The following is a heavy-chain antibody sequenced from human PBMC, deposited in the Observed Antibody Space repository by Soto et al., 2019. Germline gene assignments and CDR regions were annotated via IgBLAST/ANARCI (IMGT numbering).Heavy chain of an antibody. D-gene: IGHD1-1*01. V-gene: IGHV4-34*01. Sequence: QVHLQQWGAGLLKPSETLSLTCSVYGGSFTDYYWPWIRQPPGKGLEWIGEISPSGSGNYNPSLRRRVTMSLAASKSQFSLNRYSATAADAAVYYCARARIEQLSSYHFALDVWGQGTPVTVSS. CDR3: ARARIEQLSSYHFALDV. CDR2: ISPSGSG. J-gene: IGHJ6*02. CDR1: GGSFTDYY.